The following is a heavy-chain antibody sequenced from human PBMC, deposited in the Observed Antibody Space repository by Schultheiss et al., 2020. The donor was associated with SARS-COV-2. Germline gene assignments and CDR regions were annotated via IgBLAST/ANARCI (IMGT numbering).Heavy chain of an antibody. J-gene: IGHJ6*04. CDR2: IYWDDDK. V-gene: IGHV2-5*02. Sequence: SGPTLVKPTQTLTLTCTFSGFSLTTSGVGVGWIRQPPGKALEWLTVIYWDDDKRYSPSLKSRLTITKDTSKNQVVLTLTNMDPVDTATYYCARMVCMVDTWGMDVWGKGTTVTVSS. CDR1: GFSLTTSGVG. CDR3: ARMVCMVDTWGMDV. D-gene: IGHD5-18*01.